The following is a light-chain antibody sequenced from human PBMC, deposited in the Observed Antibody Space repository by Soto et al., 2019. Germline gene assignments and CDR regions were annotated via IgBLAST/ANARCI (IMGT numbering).Light chain of an antibody. J-gene: IGKJ1*01. CDR3: QQSYSNSRT. CDR1: QSISTY. V-gene: IGKV1-39*01. Sequence: DIQMTQSPSSLSASVGDRVTITCRASQSISTYLNWYQQKPVKAPKLLICAPSSLRSGVSSRLSGSGSGTDFPLIICSLRHEGVATRYCQQSYSNSRTCGQGAKL. CDR2: APS.